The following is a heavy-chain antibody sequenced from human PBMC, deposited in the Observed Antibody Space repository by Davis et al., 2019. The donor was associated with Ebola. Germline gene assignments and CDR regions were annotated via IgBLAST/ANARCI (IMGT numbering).Heavy chain of an antibody. CDR3: ARVNAVTGYSRFDS. V-gene: IGHV3-23*01. Sequence: GESLKISCAASGFTFSSYAMTWVRQAPGKGLEWVSAISGSGGSTYYAESVKGRFTISRDNSKNTLYLQMNSLRAEDTALYYCARVNAVTGYSRFDSWGQGTLVTVSS. J-gene: IGHJ5*01. CDR2: ISGSGGST. CDR1: GFTFSSYA. D-gene: IGHD3-9*01.